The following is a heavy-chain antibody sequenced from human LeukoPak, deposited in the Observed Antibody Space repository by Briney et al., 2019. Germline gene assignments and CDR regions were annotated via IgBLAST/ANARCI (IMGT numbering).Heavy chain of an antibody. CDR3: ARGEGGYNHGWYFDL. CDR2: IIPIFGTA. V-gene: IGHV1-69*05. J-gene: IGHJ2*01. Sequence: SVKVSCKASGGTFSSYAIGWVRQAPGQGLGWMGRIIPIFGTANYAQKFQGRVTITTDESTSTAYMELSSLRSEDTAVYYCARGEGGYNHGWYFDLWGRGTLVTVSS. CDR1: GGTFSSYA. D-gene: IGHD5-24*01.